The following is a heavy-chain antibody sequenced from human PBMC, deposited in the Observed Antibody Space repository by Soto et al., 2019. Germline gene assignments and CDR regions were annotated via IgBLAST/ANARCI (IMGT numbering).Heavy chain of an antibody. V-gene: IGHV4-59*01. D-gene: IGHD6-6*01. Sequence: PSETLSLTCTVSGGSISSYYWSWIRQPPGKGLEWIGYIYYSGSTNYNPSIKSRVTISVDTSKNQFSLKLSSVTAADTAVYYCARRLGAGVYSSSLAPYDYWGQGTLVTVSS. CDR2: IYYSGST. J-gene: IGHJ4*02. CDR3: ARRLGAGVYSSSLAPYDY. CDR1: GGSISSYY.